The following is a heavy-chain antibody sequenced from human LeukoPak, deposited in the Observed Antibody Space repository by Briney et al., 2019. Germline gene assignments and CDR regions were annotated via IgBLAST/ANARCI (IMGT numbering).Heavy chain of an antibody. J-gene: IGHJ4*02. D-gene: IGHD5-18*01. Sequence: GGSLRLSCAASGFTFSSYGMHWVRQAPGKGLEWVAVISYDGSNKYYADSVKGRFTISRDNSKNTLYLQMNSLRAEDTAVYYCAKDPRRYSYGIFDYWGQGTLVTVSS. CDR1: GFTFSSYG. CDR3: AKDPRRYSYGIFDY. CDR2: ISYDGSNK. V-gene: IGHV3-30*18.